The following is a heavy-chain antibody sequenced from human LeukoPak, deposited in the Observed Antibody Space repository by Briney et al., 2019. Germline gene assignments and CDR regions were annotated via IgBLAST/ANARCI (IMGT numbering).Heavy chain of an antibody. D-gene: IGHD6-13*01. CDR1: GFTFSSYG. J-gene: IGHJ4*02. CDR2: ISYDGSNK. Sequence: GGCLRLSCSASGFTFSSYGIHSVRQAPGNGLEWVSVISYDGSNKYYAEYVKGRFTISRDNSKNTLYLQMNSLRAEDTAVYYCAKDKRAAAAGYFDYWGQGTLVTVSS. CDR3: AKDKRAAAAGYFDY. V-gene: IGHV3-30*18.